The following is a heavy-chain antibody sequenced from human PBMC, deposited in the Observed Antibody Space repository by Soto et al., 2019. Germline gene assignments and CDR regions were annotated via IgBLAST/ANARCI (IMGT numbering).Heavy chain of an antibody. V-gene: IGHV1-18*01. Sequence: QVHLVQSGAEVKKPGASVKVSCKCSGYTFTSYGITWVRQAPGQGLEWMGWISAHNGNTDYAQKVQGRVTVTRDTSTSTAYMELRSLRSADTAVYYWARGRYGDYWGQGALVTVSS. CDR3: ARGRYGDY. D-gene: IGHD1-1*01. J-gene: IGHJ4*02. CDR2: ISAHNGNT. CDR1: GYTFTSYG.